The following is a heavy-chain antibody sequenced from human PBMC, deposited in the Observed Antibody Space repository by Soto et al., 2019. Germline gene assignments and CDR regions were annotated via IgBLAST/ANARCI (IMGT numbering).Heavy chain of an antibody. CDR2: IKQDGSEE. V-gene: IGHV3-7*01. CDR1: GFNFSSYW. J-gene: IGHJ6*02. Sequence: EVQLVESGGGLVQPGGSLRLSCVDSGFNFSSYWMSWVRQARVKGLEWVGNIKQDGSEENYVDSVKGRFTISRDNAKNSMYLQMNSLRAEDTAVYYCARIAASGRGWDVWGQGTTVVVSS. CDR3: ARIAASGRGWDV. D-gene: IGHD6-13*01.